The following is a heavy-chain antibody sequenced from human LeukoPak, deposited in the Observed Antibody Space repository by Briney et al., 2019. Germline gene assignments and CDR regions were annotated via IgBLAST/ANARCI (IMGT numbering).Heavy chain of an antibody. J-gene: IGHJ1*01. CDR2: ITGNGIPM. CDR1: GFTFSDFY. V-gene: IGHV3-11*01. D-gene: IGHD3-16*01. Sequence: GGSLRLSCAASGFTFSDFYMSWIRQAPGKGLQSTSIITGNGIPMRYADSVKGRFTISRDNSKNTVYLQMNSLRADDTAIYYCAKDDAWGRFYHWGQGTLVTVSS. CDR3: AKDDAWGRFYH.